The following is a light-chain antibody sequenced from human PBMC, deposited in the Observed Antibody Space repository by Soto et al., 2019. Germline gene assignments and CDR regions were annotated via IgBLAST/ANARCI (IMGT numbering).Light chain of an antibody. CDR2: EVT. V-gene: IGLV2-8*01. Sequence: QSALTQPPSASGSPGQSVTISCTGTSSDVGGYNYLSWYQHRPGKAPQLIIYEVTKRPSGVPNRFFGSKSGNTASLTVSGRQAEDEADYFCMSYASMDTYVFGPGTKLSVL. CDR1: SSDVGGYNY. CDR3: MSYASMDTYV. J-gene: IGLJ1*01.